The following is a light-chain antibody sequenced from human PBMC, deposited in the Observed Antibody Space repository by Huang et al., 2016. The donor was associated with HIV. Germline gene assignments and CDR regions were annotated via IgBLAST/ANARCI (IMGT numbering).Light chain of an antibody. CDR2: DTS. J-gene: IGKJ2*01. CDR1: QGLSSS. Sequence: EIVLTQSPATLSLSPGQRATLSCRASQGLSSSLAWYQQKPGQAPRLLIYDTSNRATGVPARFSGSGPGTDFTLTISSLEPEDFAVYYCQHRTNWHSYTFGQGTKLEIK. CDR3: QHRTNWHSYT. V-gene: IGKV3D-11*01.